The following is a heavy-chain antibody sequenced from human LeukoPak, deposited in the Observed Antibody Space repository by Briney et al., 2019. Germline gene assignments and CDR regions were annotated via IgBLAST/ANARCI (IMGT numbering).Heavy chain of an antibody. CDR1: GGSISSSNW. CDR3: ARAPHFFDSSGSRYYFDY. V-gene: IGHV4-4*02. J-gene: IGHJ4*02. CDR2: IYHSGST. D-gene: IGHD3-22*01. Sequence: KPSETLSLTCAVSGGSISSSNWWSWVRQPPGKGLEWIGEIYHSGSTNYNPSLKSRVTISVDTSKNQFSLNLSSVTAADTAMYYCARAPHFFDSSGSRYYFDYWGQGALVTVSS.